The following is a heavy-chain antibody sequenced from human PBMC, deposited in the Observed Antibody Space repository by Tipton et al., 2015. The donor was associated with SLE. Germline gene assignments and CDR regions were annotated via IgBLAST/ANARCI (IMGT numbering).Heavy chain of an antibody. CDR3: AKPRNSGGYSYYYYGMDV. D-gene: IGHD1-26*01. CDR2: ISDTGSSA. CDR1: GFTFNSYA. V-gene: IGHV3-23*01. Sequence: SLRLSCAASGFTFNSYAMNWVRQAPGKGLEWVSAISDTGSSAYYAGSVKGRFTISRDNSNNTLYLQMNSLRAEDTAVYYCAKPRNSGGYSYYYYGMDVWGQGTTVTVSS. J-gene: IGHJ6*02.